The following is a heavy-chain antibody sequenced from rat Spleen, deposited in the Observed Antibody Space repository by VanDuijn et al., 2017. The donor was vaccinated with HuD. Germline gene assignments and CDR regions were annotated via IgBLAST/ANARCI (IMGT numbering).Heavy chain of an antibody. J-gene: IGHJ2*01. Sequence: EVQLVESGGGLVQPGWSLKLSCAASGFTFSNYYMAWVRQAPTKGLEWVAYISTGATNTYFRDSVKGRFTISRDNAKSTLYRQMDSLRSEDTGTYYCTTAGATTDYYSAGGFDYWGQGVMVTVSS. D-gene: IGHD1-6*01. V-gene: IGHV5-27*01. CDR1: GFTFSNYY. CDR2: ISTGATNT. CDR3: TTAGATTDYYSAGGFDY.